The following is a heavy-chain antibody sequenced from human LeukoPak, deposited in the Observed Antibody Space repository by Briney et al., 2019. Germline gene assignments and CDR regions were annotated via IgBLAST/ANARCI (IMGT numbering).Heavy chain of an antibody. CDR3: ARGDVVVVVAATGGAPFDY. V-gene: IGHV4-39*07. J-gene: IGHJ4*02. CDR1: GGSISSSSYY. D-gene: IGHD2-15*01. CDR2: ICYSGST. Sequence: SETLSLTCTVSGGSISSSSYYWGWIRQPPGMGLEWIGCICYSGSTYYNPSLKSRVTISVDASKNQFSLKLSSVTAADTAVYYCARGDVVVVVAATGGAPFDYWGQGTLVTVSS.